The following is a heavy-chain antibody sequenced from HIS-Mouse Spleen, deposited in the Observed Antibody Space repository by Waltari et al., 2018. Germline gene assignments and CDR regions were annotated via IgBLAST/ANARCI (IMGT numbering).Heavy chain of an antibody. CDR1: GFTFRSYA. CDR2: ISYDGSNK. J-gene: IGHJ4*02. D-gene: IGHD1-20*01. CDR3: ARDHRNNWAIRD. V-gene: IGHV3-30-3*01. Sequence: QVQLVESGGGVVQPGRSLRLSCAASGFTFRSYAIQWVRQGPGKGLEWVAVISYDGSNKYYADSVKGRFTISRDNSKNTLYLQMNSLRAEDTAVYYCARDHRNNWAIRDWGQGTLVTVSS.